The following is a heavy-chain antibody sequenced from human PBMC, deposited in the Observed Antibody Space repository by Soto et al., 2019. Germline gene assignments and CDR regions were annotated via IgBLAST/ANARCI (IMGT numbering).Heavy chain of an antibody. CDR1: GFTFSSFA. CDR2: ISGSGGST. V-gene: IGHV3-23*01. CDR3: ARSPSLQLVDYYYYGMDV. J-gene: IGHJ6*02. D-gene: IGHD6-6*01. Sequence: PGGSLRLSCAASGFTFSSFAMSWVRQAPGKGLDWVSAISGSGGSTYSADSVKGRFTISRDNSKNTLYLQMSSLRAEDTAVYYCARSPSLQLVDYYYYGMDVWGQGTKVTVS.